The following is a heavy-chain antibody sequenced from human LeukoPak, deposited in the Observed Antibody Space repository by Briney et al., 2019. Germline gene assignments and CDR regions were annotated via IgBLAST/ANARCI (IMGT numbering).Heavy chain of an antibody. CDR1: GFTFGGYG. D-gene: IGHD6-13*01. J-gene: IGHJ4*02. V-gene: IGHV3-49*04. CDR3: TRGRSSWYFDY. Sequence: GGSLRLSCTASGFTFGGYGMSWVRQAPGKGLEWVGFIRSKAYGGTTEYAASVKGRFTISRDDSKSIAYLQMNSLKTEDTAVYYCTRGRSSWYFDYWGQGTLVTVSS. CDR2: IRSKAYGGTT.